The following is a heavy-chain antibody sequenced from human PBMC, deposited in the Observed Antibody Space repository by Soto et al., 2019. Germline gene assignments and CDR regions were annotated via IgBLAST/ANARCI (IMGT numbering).Heavy chain of an antibody. V-gene: IGHV1-69*06. CDR3: DGCSWRYNCFDP. D-gene: IGHD6-13*01. J-gene: IGHJ5*02. CDR2: IIAIIGTA. CDR1: GGTFTSYA. Sequence: SVKVSCKASGGTFTSYAISWVRQAPGQGLEWMGGIIAIIGTANYAQKFQGRVTITADKSTSTAYMELSSLRSEDTAVYYCDGCSWRYNCFDPWGQGTLVTVSS.